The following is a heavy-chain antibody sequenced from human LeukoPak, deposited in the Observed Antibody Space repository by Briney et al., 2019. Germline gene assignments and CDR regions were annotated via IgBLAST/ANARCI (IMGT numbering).Heavy chain of an antibody. Sequence: SETLSLTCTVYGGSFSGYYWSWIRQPPGKGLEWIGQINHSGDTLYDPSLKSRVIITLDTSKRHFSLRLPSVTAADTAVYYCARGPRPNGDPFDSWGQGTLVAVTS. V-gene: IGHV4-34*01. J-gene: IGHJ4*02. CDR2: INHSGDT. D-gene: IGHD4-17*01. CDR3: ARGPRPNGDPFDS. CDR1: GGSFSGYY.